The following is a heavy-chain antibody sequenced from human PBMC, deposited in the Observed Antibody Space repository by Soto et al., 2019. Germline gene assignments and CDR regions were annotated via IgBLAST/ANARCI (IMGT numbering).Heavy chain of an antibody. V-gene: IGHV4-59*01. CDR2: IYHSGTT. D-gene: IGHD3-10*01. CDR1: GVSITGSY. CDR3: AREGREEADC. Sequence: PSETLSLTLTVSGVSITGSYWSLIRQTPGKTLEWIGYIYHSGTTTYNPSLKSRVSISVDTSKNQFSLRLTSVTAADTAVYYCAREGREEADCGGQ. J-gene: IGHJ4*02.